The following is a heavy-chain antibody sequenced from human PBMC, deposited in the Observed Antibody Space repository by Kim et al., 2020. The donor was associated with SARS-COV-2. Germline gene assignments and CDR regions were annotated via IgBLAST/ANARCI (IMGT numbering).Heavy chain of an antibody. CDR1: GFTFDDYA. Sequence: GGSLRLSCAASGFTFDDYAMHWVRQAPGKGLEWVSGISWNSGSIGYADSVKGRFTISRDNAKNSLYLQMNSLRAEDTALYYCAKNKHPDYGDSPPDAFDIWGQGTMVTVSS. D-gene: IGHD4-17*01. CDR3: AKNKHPDYGDSPPDAFDI. J-gene: IGHJ3*02. V-gene: IGHV3-9*01. CDR2: ISWNSGSI.